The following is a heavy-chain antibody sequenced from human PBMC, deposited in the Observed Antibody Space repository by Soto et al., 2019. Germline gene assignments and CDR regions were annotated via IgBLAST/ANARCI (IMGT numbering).Heavy chain of an antibody. CDR3: ARDVEVRYFDWLIRYGMDV. J-gene: IGHJ6*02. CDR1: GFTFSSYS. D-gene: IGHD3-9*01. V-gene: IGHV3-48*02. CDR2: ISSSSSTI. Sequence: GGSLRLSCAASGFTFSSYSMNWVRQAPGKGLEWVSYISSSSSTIYYADSVKGRFTISRDNAKNSLYLQMNSLRDEDTAVYYCARDVEVRYFDWLIRYGMDVWGQGTTVTV.